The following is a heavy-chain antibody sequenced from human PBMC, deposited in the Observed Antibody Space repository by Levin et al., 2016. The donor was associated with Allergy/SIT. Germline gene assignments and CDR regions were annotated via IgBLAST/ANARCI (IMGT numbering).Heavy chain of an antibody. Sequence: ESLKISCAASGFTVSVNYMSWVRQAPGKRLESIAIIYSIGSTYHADSVRGRFTISRDNSKNMVYLQMNSLRAEDSAVYYCAGGPSRGYWGQGTLVAVSS. J-gene: IGHJ4*02. V-gene: IGHV3-66*01. CDR2: IYSIGST. CDR3: AGGPSRGY. CDR1: GFTVSVNY. D-gene: IGHD5-24*01.